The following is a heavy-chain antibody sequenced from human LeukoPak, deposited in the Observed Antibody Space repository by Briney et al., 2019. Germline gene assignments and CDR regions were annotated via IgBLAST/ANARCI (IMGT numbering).Heavy chain of an antibody. CDR1: GYSFTSYW. V-gene: IGHV5-51*01. CDR2: IYPGDSDT. Sequence: GESLKISCKGSGYSFTSYWIGWVRQMPGKGLEWMGIIYPGDSDTGYSPSFQGQVTISADKSIGTAYLQWSSLKASDTAMYYCARHPASEGRAFDIWGQGTMVTVSS. J-gene: IGHJ3*02. CDR3: ARHPASEGRAFDI.